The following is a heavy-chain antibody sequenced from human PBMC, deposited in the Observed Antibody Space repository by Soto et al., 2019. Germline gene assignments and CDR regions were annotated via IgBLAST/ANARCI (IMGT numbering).Heavy chain of an antibody. D-gene: IGHD1-1*01. CDR3: ARPYNWNDGPDLW. V-gene: IGHV1-3*01. CDR1: GYTFTSYA. J-gene: IGHJ4*02. CDR2: INAGNGNT. Sequence: ASVKVSCKASGYTFTSYAMHWVRQAPGQRLEWMGWINAGNGNTKYSQKFQGRVTITRDTSASTAYMELSSLRSEDTAVYYCARPYNWNDGPDLWWGQGTLVTVSS.